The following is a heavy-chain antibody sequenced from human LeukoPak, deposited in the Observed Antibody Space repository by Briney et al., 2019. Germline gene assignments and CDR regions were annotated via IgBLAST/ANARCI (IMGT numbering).Heavy chain of an antibody. CDR3: ARTMVRGTPPIDI. V-gene: IGHV1-8*01. D-gene: IGHD3-10*01. J-gene: IGHJ3*02. CDR1: GYTLTSYD. Sequence: ASVKVSCKASGYTLTSYDINWVRQAPGQGLECLGWMNPDSGNTGYAQKFQGGVTLTRDTAMSTAYMELSSLTSEDTAVYYCARTMVRGTPPIDIWGQGTMVTVSS. CDR2: MNPDSGNT.